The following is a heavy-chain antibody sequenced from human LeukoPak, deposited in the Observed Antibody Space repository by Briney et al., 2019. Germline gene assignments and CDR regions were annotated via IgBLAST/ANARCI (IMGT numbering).Heavy chain of an antibody. Sequence: GGSLRLSCAASAFTVSSNYMTWVRQAPRKGLEWVSVIYSGGTRYYADSVTGRFTISRDNSKNTLYLQMNTLRAEDTAVYYCARLLSVAGTGAFDIWGQGTMVTVSS. V-gene: IGHV3-66*01. D-gene: IGHD6-19*01. CDR3: ARLLSVAGTGAFDI. J-gene: IGHJ3*02. CDR2: IYSGGTR. CDR1: AFTVSSNY.